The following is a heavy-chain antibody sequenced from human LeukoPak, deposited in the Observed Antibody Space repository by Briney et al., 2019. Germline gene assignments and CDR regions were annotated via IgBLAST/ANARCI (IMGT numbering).Heavy chain of an antibody. V-gene: IGHV4-34*01. D-gene: IGHD3-3*01. CDR3: ARGLTVFFHERRFDY. CDR1: GFTVSSNY. J-gene: IGHJ4*02. Sequence: PGGSLRLSCAASGFTVSSNYMSWVRQPPGKGLEWIGEINHSGSTNYNPSLKSRVTISVDTSKNQFSLKLSSVTAADTAVYYCARGLTVFFHERRFDYWGQGTLVTVSS. CDR2: INHSGST.